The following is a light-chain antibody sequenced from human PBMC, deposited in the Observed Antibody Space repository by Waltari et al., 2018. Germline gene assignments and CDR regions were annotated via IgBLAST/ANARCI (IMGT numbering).Light chain of an antibody. Sequence: DIQMTQSPSSLSASVGDRVTITCQASQDISNYLNWYQQKPGKAYKLLIYDASNLETGVPSRFSGSGSGTDFTFTISSLQPEDIATYYCQQYDNLPSYTFGQGTKLEIK. J-gene: IGKJ2*01. V-gene: IGKV1-33*01. CDR1: QDISNY. CDR2: DAS. CDR3: QQYDNLPSYT.